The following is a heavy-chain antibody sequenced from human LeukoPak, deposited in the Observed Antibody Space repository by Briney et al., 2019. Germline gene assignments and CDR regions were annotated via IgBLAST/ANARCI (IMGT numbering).Heavy chain of an antibody. D-gene: IGHD2-15*01. CDR3: ARGPVEPLIRGLCSGGSRWFDY. Sequence: SVKVSCKASGGTYSSYAISWVRQAPGQGLEWMGGIIPIFGTANYAQKFQGRVTITTDESTSTAYMELSSLISDDTALYYCARGPVEPLIRGLCSGGSRWFDYWGQGTLLTVSS. V-gene: IGHV1-69*05. CDR1: GGTYSSYA. CDR2: IIPIFGTA. J-gene: IGHJ4*02.